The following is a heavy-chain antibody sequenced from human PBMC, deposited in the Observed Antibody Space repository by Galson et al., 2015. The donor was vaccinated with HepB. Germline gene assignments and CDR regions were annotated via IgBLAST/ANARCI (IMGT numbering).Heavy chain of an antibody. CDR1: GYPFTSYD. J-gene: IGHJ3*01. CDR2: ISSHNGNT. Sequence: SVKVSCKASGYPFTSYDITWVRQAPGQGLEWMGWISSHNGNTNYAQKLQGRVTMTTDTSTSTVYMELRSLTSLTVADTAVYFCARVVGQWLIHDAFDLWGQGTLVTVSS. V-gene: IGHV1-18*04. CDR3: ARVVGQWLIHDAFDL. D-gene: IGHD6-19*01.